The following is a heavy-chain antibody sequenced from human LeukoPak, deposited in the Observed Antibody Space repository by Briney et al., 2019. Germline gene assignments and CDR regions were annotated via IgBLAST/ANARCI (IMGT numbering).Heavy chain of an antibody. V-gene: IGHV3-53*01. CDR1: GFTVSSIY. CDR2: IYSDGNT. J-gene: IGHJ5*02. D-gene: IGHD6-19*01. CDR3: AGDTHSSSWYDH. Sequence: GGSLRLSCAVSGFTVSSIYMSWVRQAPGKELEWVSFIYSDGNTYYADSVKGRFTLSRDSSRNTLYLQMNSLRVDDTAVYYCAGDTHSSSWYDHWGQGTLVTVSS.